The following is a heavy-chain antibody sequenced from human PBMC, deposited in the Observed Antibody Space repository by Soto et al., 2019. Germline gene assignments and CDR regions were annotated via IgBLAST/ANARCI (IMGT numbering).Heavy chain of an antibody. CDR1: GFTFSSYS. CDR3: ARSTRDDFWSGYYTDRYDY. V-gene: IGHV3-21*01. J-gene: IGHJ4*02. CDR2: ISSSSSYI. Sequence: GGSLRLSCAASGFTFSSYSMNWVRQAPGKGLEWVSSISSSSSYIYYADSVKGRFTISRDNAKNSLYLQMNSLRAEDTAVYYCARSTRDDFWSGYYTDRYDYWGQGTLVTVSS. D-gene: IGHD3-3*01.